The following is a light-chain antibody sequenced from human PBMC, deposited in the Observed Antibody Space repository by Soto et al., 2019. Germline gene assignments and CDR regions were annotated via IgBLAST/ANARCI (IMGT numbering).Light chain of an antibody. CDR1: QSVSTL. J-gene: IGKJ1*01. CDR3: QQYINYPWT. V-gene: IGKV1-5*03. Sequence: DVQMTQSPSTLSASVGERVTITCRASQSVSTLLAWYQQKPGKAPKLLIYKASSLESGVPSRFSGSGSGTEFTLTISSLQPDDFATYYCQQYINYPWTFGQGTKVDIK. CDR2: KAS.